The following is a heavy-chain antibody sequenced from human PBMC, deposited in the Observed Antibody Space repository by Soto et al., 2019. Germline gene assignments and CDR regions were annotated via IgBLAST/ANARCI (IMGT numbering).Heavy chain of an antibody. D-gene: IGHD3-22*01. Sequence: VGSLRLSCAASGFTFDDYTMHWVRQAPGKGLEWVSLISWDGGSTYYADSVKGRFTISRDNSRNSLYLQMNSLRTEDTALYYCAKGEYYDSSGYNDLPYFDYWGQGTLVTVSS. J-gene: IGHJ4*02. CDR3: AKGEYYDSSGYNDLPYFDY. CDR2: ISWDGGST. CDR1: GFTFDDYT. V-gene: IGHV3-43*01.